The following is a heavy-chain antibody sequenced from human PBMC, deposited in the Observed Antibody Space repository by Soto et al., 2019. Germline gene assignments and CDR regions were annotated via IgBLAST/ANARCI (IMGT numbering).Heavy chain of an antibody. V-gene: IGHV3-21*01. D-gene: IGHD3-10*01. CDR3: AREPYYGSGSYNWFDP. J-gene: IGHJ5*02. CDR1: GFTFSSYS. CDR2: ISSSSSYI. Sequence: GESLKISCAASGFTFSSYSMNWVRQAPGKGLEWVSSISSSSSYIYYADSVKGRFTISRDNAKNSLYLQMNSLRAEDTAVYYCAREPYYGSGSYNWFDPWGQGTLVTVSS.